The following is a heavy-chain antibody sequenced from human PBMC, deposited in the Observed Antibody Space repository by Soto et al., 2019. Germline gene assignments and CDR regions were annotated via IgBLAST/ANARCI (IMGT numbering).Heavy chain of an antibody. V-gene: IGHV4-4*02. CDR3: GRSPRRVDGKWYVDY. CDR1: GDSFSSSNW. CDR2: ILHTGQT. J-gene: IGHJ4*02. D-gene: IGHD2-15*01. Sequence: QVQLQESGPGLVKPSGTLSLSCGVSGDSFSSSNWWTWIRQPPGKGLEWIGDILHTGQTDLSPSLRSRITISIDTSKKEFSLKMTSVTAADTAVYYCGRSPRRVDGKWYVDYWGPGALVIVAS.